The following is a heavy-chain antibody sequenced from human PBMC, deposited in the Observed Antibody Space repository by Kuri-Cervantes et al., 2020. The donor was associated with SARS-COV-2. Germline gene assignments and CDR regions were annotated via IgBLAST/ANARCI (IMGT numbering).Heavy chain of an antibody. J-gene: IGHJ4*02. V-gene: IGHV3-30-3*01. D-gene: IGHD4-17*01. CDR3: AGIYGDYDLDY. CDR1: GFTFSSYA. Sequence: GESLKISCAASGFTFSSYAMHWVRQAPGKGLEWVAVISYDGSNKYYADSVKGRFTISRDNSKNTLYLQMNSLRAEDTAVYYCAGIYGDYDLDYWGQGTRVTVSS. CDR2: ISYDGSNK.